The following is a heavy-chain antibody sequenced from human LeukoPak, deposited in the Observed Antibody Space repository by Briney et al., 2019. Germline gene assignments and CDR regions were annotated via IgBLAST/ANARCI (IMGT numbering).Heavy chain of an antibody. V-gene: IGHV4-59*08. CDR3: ARAVAADFAFDI. J-gene: IGHJ3*02. CDR2: IYYTGST. D-gene: IGHD2-15*01. CDR1: GGSISGHY. Sequence: SETLSLTCTVSGGSISGHYWSWIRQPPGKGLEWIGHIYYTGSTNYNPSLKSRFTISVDTSKNQFSLKLSSVTAADTAVYYCARAVAADFAFDIWGQGTMVTVSS.